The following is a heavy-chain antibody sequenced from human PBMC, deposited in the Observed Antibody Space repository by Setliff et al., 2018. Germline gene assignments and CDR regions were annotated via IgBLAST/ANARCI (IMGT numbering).Heavy chain of an antibody. J-gene: IGHJ6*02. D-gene: IGHD5-18*01. V-gene: IGHV3-48*04. CDR1: GFTFSSYA. Sequence: GGSLRLSCAASGFTFSSYAMHWVRQAPGKGLEWVSYISSSGSTIYYADSVKGRFTISRDNAKNSLYLQMNSLRAEDTAVYYCARGDRWGYSYGPYYYGMDIWGQGTTVTVSS. CDR2: ISSSGSTI. CDR3: ARGDRWGYSYGPYYYGMDI.